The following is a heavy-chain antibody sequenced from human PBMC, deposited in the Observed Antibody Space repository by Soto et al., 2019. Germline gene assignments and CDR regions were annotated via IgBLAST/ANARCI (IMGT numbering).Heavy chain of an antibody. J-gene: IGHJ4*02. D-gene: IGHD4-17*01. CDR1: GFTFSSYW. Sequence: PGGSLRLSCAASGFTFSSYWMSWVRQAPGKGLEWVANIKQDGSEKYYVDSVKGRFTISRDNAKNSLYLQMNSLRAEDTAVYYCAKDPTTVTRGYFDSWGQGTLVTVSS. V-gene: IGHV3-7*04. CDR2: IKQDGSEK. CDR3: AKDPTTVTRGYFDS.